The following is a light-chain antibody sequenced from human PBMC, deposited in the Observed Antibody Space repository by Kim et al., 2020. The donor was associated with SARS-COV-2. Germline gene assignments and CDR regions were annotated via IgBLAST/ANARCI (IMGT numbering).Light chain of an antibody. CDR3: QQYNNWPDS. V-gene: IGKV3-15*01. Sequence: SVASGEKAPLPCRASPSVSRNLAWYQQKPGQAPRLLIYGASTRATGIPARFSGSGSGTEFTLTISSLQSEDFAVYYCQQYNNWPDSFGQGTKLEI. CDR2: GAS. CDR1: PSVSRN. J-gene: IGKJ2*03.